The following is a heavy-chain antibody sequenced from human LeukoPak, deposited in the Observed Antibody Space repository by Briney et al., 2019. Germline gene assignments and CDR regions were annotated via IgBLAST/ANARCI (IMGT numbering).Heavy chain of an antibody. CDR3: ARAIGYDILTGYYY. Sequence: SETLSLTCAVYGGSFSGYYWSWIRQPPGKGLEWIGEINHSGSTNYNPSLKSRVTISVDTSKNQFSLKLSSVTAADTAVYYCARAIGYDILTGYYYWGQGTLVTVSS. CDR1: GGSFSGYY. J-gene: IGHJ4*02. D-gene: IGHD3-9*01. V-gene: IGHV4-34*01. CDR2: INHSGST.